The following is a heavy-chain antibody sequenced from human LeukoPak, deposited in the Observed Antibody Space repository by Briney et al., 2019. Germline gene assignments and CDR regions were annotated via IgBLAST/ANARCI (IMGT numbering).Heavy chain of an antibody. Sequence: SETLSLTCAVYGVSFSGYYWSWIRQPPGKELEWIGEINHSGSTNYNPSLKSRVTISVDTSKSQFSLKLSSVTAADTAVYYCARRHSSGYYSCDFDYWGQGTLVTVSS. CDR2: INHSGST. D-gene: IGHD3-22*01. V-gene: IGHV4-34*01. CDR3: ARRHSSGYYSCDFDY. CDR1: GVSFSGYY. J-gene: IGHJ4*02.